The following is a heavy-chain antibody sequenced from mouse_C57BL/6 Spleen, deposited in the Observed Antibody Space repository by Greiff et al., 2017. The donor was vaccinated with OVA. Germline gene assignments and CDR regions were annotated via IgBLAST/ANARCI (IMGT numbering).Heavy chain of an antibody. V-gene: IGHV1-72*01. Sequence: QVQLQQPGAELVKPGASVKLSCKASGYTFTSYWMHWVKQRPGRGLEWIGRIDPNSGGTKYNEKFKSKATLTVDKPSSTAYMQLSRLTSEDSAVYYCAREIGSLGPYAMDYWGQGTSVTVSS. CDR1: GYTFTSYW. CDR3: AREIGSLGPYAMDY. CDR2: IDPNSGGT. D-gene: IGHD1-2*01. J-gene: IGHJ4*01.